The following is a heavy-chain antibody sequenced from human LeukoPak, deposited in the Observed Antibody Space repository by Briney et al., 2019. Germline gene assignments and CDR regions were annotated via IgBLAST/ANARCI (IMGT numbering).Heavy chain of an antibody. V-gene: IGHV3-7*01. J-gene: IGHJ4*02. Sequence: GESLRLSCAVSGFTFSNYWMTWVRQAPGKGLEWVANIKQDGSEKYYVDSVKGRFTISRDNAKSSLYLQMNSLRVEDTAVYYCTRGVTIVPDYWGQGTLVTVSS. CDR2: IKQDGSEK. CDR1: GFTFSNYW. D-gene: IGHD2-8*01. CDR3: TRGVTIVPDY.